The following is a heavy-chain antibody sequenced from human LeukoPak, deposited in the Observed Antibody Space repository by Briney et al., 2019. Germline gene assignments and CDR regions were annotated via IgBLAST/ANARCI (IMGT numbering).Heavy chain of an antibody. V-gene: IGHV1-2*02. CDR1: GYTFTGYY. J-gene: IGHJ5*02. Sequence: ASVKVSCKASGYTFTGYYMHWVRQAPGQGLEWMGWINPNSGGTNYAQKFQGRVTMTRDTSISTAYMELSRLRSDDTAVYYCAREVGPRYDYVWGEFLYPLHWFDPWGQGTLVTVSS. CDR3: AREVGPRYDYVWGEFLYPLHWFDP. CDR2: INPNSGGT. D-gene: IGHD3-16*01.